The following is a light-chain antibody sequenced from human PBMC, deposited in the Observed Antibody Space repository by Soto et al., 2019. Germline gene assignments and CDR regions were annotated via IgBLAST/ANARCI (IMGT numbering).Light chain of an antibody. CDR3: QRYNTAPEM. CDR1: QGIGIY. J-gene: IGKJ1*01. Sequence: DFQMTQSPSFLSASVGDRVTITCRASQGIGIYLAWYQHKPGKVPQLLIYAASTLQSGVPSRFSGGGSGTDFTLTISSLQPEDVATYYCQRYNTAPEMFGQGTKVELK. CDR2: AAS. V-gene: IGKV1-27*01.